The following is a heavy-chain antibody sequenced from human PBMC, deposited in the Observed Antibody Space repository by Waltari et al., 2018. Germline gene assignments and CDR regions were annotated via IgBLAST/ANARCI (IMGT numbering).Heavy chain of an antibody. D-gene: IGHD6-19*01. V-gene: IGHV4-59*11. J-gene: IGHJ4*02. CDR2: IYYSGST. CDR3: ARGSIQWLVLDY. Sequence: QVQLQESGPGLVKPSETLSLTCTVSGGSISSPYWNWIRQPPGKGLEWIGYIYYSGSTNYNPSLKSRVTISVDTYKNQFSLKLSSVTAADTAVYYCARGSIQWLVLDYWGQGTLVTVSS. CDR1: GGSISSPY.